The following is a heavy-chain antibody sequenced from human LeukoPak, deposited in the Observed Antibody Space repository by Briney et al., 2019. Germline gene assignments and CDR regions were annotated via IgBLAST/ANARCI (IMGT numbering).Heavy chain of an antibody. J-gene: IGHJ1*01. CDR3: ARAPSEIGGYYPEYFRH. V-gene: IGHV3-74*01. CDR2: IKSDGGT. CDR1: GFTFSRYW. D-gene: IGHD3-22*01. Sequence: GGSLRLSCAASGFTFSRYWMHWVRQAPGKGLVWVSRIKSDGGTNYADSVKGRFTISRDNAKDTVSLQMNSLRAEDTGVYYCARAPSEIGGYYPEYFRHWGQGTRVTVSS.